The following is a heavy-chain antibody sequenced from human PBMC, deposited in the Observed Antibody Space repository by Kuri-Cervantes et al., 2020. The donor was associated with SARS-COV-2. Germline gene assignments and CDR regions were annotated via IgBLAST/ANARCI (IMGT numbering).Heavy chain of an antibody. CDR2: ISSSSSYI. J-gene: IGHJ6*02. D-gene: IGHD4-23*01. V-gene: IGHV3-21*01. CDR1: GFTFSSYS. Sequence: VGSLRLSCAASGFTFSSYSMNWVRQAPGKGLELVSSISSSSSYIYYADSVKGRFTISRDNAKNSLYLQMNSLRAEDTAVYYCARDSVAEHYYYGMDVWGQGTTVTVSS. CDR3: ARDSVAEHYYYGMDV.